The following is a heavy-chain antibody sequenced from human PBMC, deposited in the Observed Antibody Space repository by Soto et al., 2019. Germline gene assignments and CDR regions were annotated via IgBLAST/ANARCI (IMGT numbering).Heavy chain of an antibody. Sequence: RASVKVSCKASGYTFTGYYMHWVRQAPGQGLEWMGWISAYNGNTNYAQKLQGRVTMTTDTSTSTAYMELRSLRSDDTAVYYCARDLPGIPVYWGQGSLVIVSS. CDR2: ISAYNGNT. V-gene: IGHV1-18*04. CDR3: ARDLPGIPVY. CDR1: GYTFTGYY. D-gene: IGHD3-9*01. J-gene: IGHJ4*02.